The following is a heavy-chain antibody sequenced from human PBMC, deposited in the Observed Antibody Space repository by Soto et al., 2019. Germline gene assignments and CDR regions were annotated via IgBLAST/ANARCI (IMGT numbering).Heavy chain of an antibody. V-gene: IGHV4-34*01. J-gene: IGHJ6*02. CDR2: INHSGST. D-gene: IGHD3-22*01. CDR3: ARVGDSSGYYYCYYGMDV. Sequence: KTSETLSLTCAVYGGSFSGYYWSWIRQPPGKGLEWIGEINHSGSTNYNPSLKSRVTISVDTSKNQFSLKLSSVAAADTAVYYCARVGDSSGYYYCYYGMDVWGQGTTVTVSS. CDR1: GGSFSGYY.